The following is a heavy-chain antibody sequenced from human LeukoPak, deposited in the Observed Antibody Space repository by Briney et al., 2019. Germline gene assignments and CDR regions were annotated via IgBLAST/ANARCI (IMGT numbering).Heavy chain of an antibody. J-gene: IGHJ5*02. Sequence: GGSLRLSCAASGFTFRTYAMSWVRQAPGKGLEWVSAISGSGGSTYYADSVKGRFTISRDNSKNTLYLQMNSLRAEDTAVYYCAKRDSGSYFNWFDPWGQGTLVTVSS. CDR3: AKRDSGSYFNWFDP. CDR2: ISGSGGST. CDR1: GFTFRTYA. D-gene: IGHD1-26*01. V-gene: IGHV3-23*01.